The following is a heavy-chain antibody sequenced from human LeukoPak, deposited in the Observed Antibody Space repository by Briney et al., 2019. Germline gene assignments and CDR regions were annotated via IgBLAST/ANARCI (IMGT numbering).Heavy chain of an antibody. J-gene: IGHJ3*01. CDR2: IGRTGDI. Sequence: PGGSLRLSCAASGFTFSNYAMTWVRQAPVKGLEWVSVIGRTGDIFYADSVKGRFTISRDNSKNTLYLQMNSLRAEDTAVYYCAKYQLLNNNYWRDAFDFWGQGTMVTVSS. CDR3: AKYQLLNNNYWRDAFDF. V-gene: IGHV3-23*01. D-gene: IGHD1-1*01. CDR1: GFTFSNYA.